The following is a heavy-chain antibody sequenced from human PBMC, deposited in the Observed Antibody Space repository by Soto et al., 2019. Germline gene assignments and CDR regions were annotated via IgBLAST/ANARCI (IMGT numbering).Heavy chain of an antibody. CDR3: AKFIPAANAGD. Sequence: EVQLLESGGGLVPPGGSLRLSCAASGFTFSTYGMGWVRQAPGKGLEWVSSITSSGGNKYYADSVKGRFTIYRDNSKNALYLQMNSLRVDDTDVYYCAKFIPAANAGDWGQGTLVTVSS. V-gene: IGHV3-23*01. D-gene: IGHD2-2*01. CDR1: GFTFSTYG. J-gene: IGHJ4*02. CDR2: ITSSGGNK.